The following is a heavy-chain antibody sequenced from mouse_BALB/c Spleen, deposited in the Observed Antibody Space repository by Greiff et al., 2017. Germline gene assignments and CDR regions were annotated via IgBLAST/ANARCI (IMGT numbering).Heavy chain of an antibody. CDR2: ISYSGST. Sequence: EVKLMESGPGLVKPSQSLSLTCTVTGYSFTSDYVWNLIRQPPGNKLEWMGDISYSGSTSYNPSLKSRISITRDTSKNQFFLQLNSVTTEDTATYYCASTSYYFDYWGQGTTLTVSS. V-gene: IGHV3-2*02. CDR1: GYSFTSDYV. J-gene: IGHJ2*01. CDR3: ASTSYYFDY.